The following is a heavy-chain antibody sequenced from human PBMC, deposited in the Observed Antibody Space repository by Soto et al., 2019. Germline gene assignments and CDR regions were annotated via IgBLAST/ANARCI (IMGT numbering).Heavy chain of an antibody. D-gene: IGHD3-3*01. J-gene: IGHJ4*02. V-gene: IGHV4-59*01. CDR1: GASITQYY. CDR3: ARGGGSPYHNHECDF. Sequence: SETLSLTCTVSGASITQYYWNWIRQSPGKGLEWIVSVSSTGSTVFNPSLTSRVTVSLDTSKNQFSLTLISVTAADTAVYYCARGGGSPYHNHECDFWGQGTLVTV. CDR2: VSSTGST.